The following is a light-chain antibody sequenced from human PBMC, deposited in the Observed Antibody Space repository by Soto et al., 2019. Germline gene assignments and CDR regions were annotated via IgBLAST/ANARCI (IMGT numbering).Light chain of an antibody. Sequence: SVLTHPASVSGSPRQSITITYTGTSSDVGGYNYVSWYQQHPGKAPKFMIYDVSNRPSGVSNRFSGSKSGNTASLTISGLQAEDEADYYCSSYTTSNTRQIVFGTGTKVTVL. CDR3: SSYTTSNTRQIV. V-gene: IGLV2-14*01. CDR1: SSDVGGYNY. J-gene: IGLJ1*01. CDR2: DVS.